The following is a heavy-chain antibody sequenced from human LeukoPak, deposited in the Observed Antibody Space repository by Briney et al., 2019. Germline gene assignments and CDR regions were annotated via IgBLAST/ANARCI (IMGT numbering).Heavy chain of an antibody. CDR3: ASGEDIAAAVDY. CDR2: IHHSGST. Sequence: SETLSLTCTVSGYSISSGYYWGWIRQPPGRGLEWIGTIHHSGSTYYSPSLKSRVTISVDTSKNQFSLNLSSVTAADTAVYYCASGEDIAAAVDYWGQGTLVPVSS. D-gene: IGHD6-13*01. V-gene: IGHV4-38-2*02. CDR1: GYSISSGYY. J-gene: IGHJ4*02.